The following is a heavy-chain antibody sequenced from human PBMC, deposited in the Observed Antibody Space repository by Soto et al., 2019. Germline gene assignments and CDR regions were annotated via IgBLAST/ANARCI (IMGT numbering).Heavy chain of an antibody. Sequence: GGSLRLSCAASGFSFSTYYMKWVRQAPGKGLEWVSSISSSGTYIYYADSVKGRFTISRDNAKKSLYLQMNSLRAEDTAVYYCAGIMVRGTFPGYWGQGTLVTVSS. CDR1: GFSFSTYY. V-gene: IGHV3-21*01. D-gene: IGHD3-10*01. CDR3: AGIMVRGTFPGY. CDR2: ISSSGTYI. J-gene: IGHJ4*02.